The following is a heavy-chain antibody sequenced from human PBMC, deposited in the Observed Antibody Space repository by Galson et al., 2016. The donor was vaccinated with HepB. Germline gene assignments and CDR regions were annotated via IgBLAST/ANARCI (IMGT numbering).Heavy chain of an antibody. D-gene: IGHD3-10*01. J-gene: IGHJ3*02. V-gene: IGHV3-21*01. CDR1: GFTLSSYR. CDR3: ARVRYGSGFDAFDI. CDR2: ISRASSYI. Sequence: SLRLSCAASGFTLSSYRMNWVRQAPGKGLEWVSSISRASSYIYYADSVKGRFTISRDNAKNSLYLQMNSLRADDTAIYYFARVRYGSGFDAFDIWGQGTMVTVSS.